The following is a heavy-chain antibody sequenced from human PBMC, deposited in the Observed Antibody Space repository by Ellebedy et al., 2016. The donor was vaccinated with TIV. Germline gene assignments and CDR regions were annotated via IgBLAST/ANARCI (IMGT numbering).Heavy chain of an antibody. V-gene: IGHV3-64D*06. CDR1: GFTFSNYA. D-gene: IGHD3-16*01. J-gene: IGHJ4*02. CDR2: INSHGDGT. Sequence: GESLKISXSASGFTFSNYAMHWVRQAPGKGLQYVSAINSHGDGTYYADSVKGRFIISRDNPKNMLYLQMSSLRAEDTAMYYCVRGGATFDCWGQGTLVTVSS. CDR3: VRGGATFDC.